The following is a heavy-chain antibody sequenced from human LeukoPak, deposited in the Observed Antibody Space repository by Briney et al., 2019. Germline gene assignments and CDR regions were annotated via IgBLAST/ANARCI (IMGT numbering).Heavy chain of an antibody. D-gene: IGHD3-10*01. Sequence: ASVKVSCKASGYTFTGYYMHWVRQAPGQGLEWMGGIIPIFGTANYAQKFQGRVTITADESTSTAYMELSSLRSEDTAVYHCARDQGLWFGELPLGDWGQGTLVTVSS. CDR3: ARDQGLWFGELPLGD. CDR2: IIPIFGTA. J-gene: IGHJ4*02. V-gene: IGHV1-69*13. CDR1: GYTFTGYY.